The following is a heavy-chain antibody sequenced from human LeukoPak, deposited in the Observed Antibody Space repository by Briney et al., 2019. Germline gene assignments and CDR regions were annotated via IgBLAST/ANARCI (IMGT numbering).Heavy chain of an antibody. CDR3: ARYDILTGYYFRYYYYGMDV. J-gene: IGHJ6*02. D-gene: IGHD3-9*01. CDR1: GHTFTSYD. Sequence: ASVKVSCKASGHTFTSYDINWVRQATGQGLEWMGWMNPNSGNTGYAQKFQGRVTMTRNTSISTAYMELSSLRSEDTAVYYCARYDILTGYYFRYYYYGMDVWGQGTTVTVSS. V-gene: IGHV1-8*01. CDR2: MNPNSGNT.